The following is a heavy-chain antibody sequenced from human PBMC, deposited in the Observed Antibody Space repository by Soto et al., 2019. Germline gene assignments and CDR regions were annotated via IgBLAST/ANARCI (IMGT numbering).Heavy chain of an antibody. Sequence: EVQLVESGGGLVKPGGSLRLSCAASGFTFSSYSMNWVRQAPGKGLEWVSSISSSSSYIYYADSVKGRFTISRDNAKNSLYLQMNSLRAEDTAVYYCARIDGYKYYYYYGMDVWGQGTTVTVSS. D-gene: IGHD5-12*01. J-gene: IGHJ6*02. V-gene: IGHV3-21*01. CDR2: ISSSSSYI. CDR3: ARIDGYKYYYYYGMDV. CDR1: GFTFSSYS.